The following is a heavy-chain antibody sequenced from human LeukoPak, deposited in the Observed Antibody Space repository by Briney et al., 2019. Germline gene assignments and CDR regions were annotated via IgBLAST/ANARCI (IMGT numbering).Heavy chain of an antibody. CDR3: TRGYSTRHFPFDS. CDR1: GFNFDDYG. D-gene: IGHD6-13*01. V-gene: IGHV3-20*04. J-gene: IGHJ4*02. Sequence: PGGSLRLSCAASGFNFDDYGMTWVRQIPGKGLEWVAGVNSNGRSAGYAASVRGRFTISRDNAKNSLYLEIGSLRLEDTAFYYCTRGYSTRHFPFDSWGQGTLVTVSS. CDR2: VNSNGRSA.